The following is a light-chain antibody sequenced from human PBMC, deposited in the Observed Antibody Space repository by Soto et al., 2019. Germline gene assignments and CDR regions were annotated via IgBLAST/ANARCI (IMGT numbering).Light chain of an antibody. J-gene: IGKJ3*01. CDR3: QQYDNLPFT. CDR2: DAS. V-gene: IGKV1-33*01. CDR1: QDISNY. Sequence: DIQMTQSPSSLSASVGDRVTITCQASQDISNYLNWYQQKPGKAPKLLIYDASNLETGGPSRFSGSGSGTDFTFXISSLQPEDIATYYFQQYDNLPFTFGPGTKVDIK.